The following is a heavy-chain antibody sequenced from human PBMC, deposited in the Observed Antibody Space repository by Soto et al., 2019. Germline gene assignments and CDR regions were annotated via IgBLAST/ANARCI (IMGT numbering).Heavy chain of an antibody. D-gene: IGHD5-18*01. V-gene: IGHV1-3*04. CDR2: INTGNGNT. CDR3: ARYAYTYWNIFDY. CDR1: GYTFTGYA. J-gene: IGHJ4*02. Sequence: QVQLVQSGAEVKKPGASVKVSCKASGYTFTGYAMHWVRQARGQRLEWLAWINTGNGNTKYSQKFQGRVTVTRDTSASTAYMELSSLRSEDTAVYYCARYAYTYWNIFDYWGQGSLVNVSS.